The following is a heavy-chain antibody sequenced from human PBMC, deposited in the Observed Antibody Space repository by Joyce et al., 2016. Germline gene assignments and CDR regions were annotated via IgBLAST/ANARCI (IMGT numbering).Heavy chain of an antibody. Sequence: EVQLVESGGGLVQPGGSLRLSCAASGFTFSQYWMSWVRQAPGKGLEWVAKMNTDGSKKYYVDSVKGRFTISRDNAKNSLYLQMDSLRAEDTAVYYCERDYRFGLFDYWGQGTLVTVSS. CDR3: ERDYRFGLFDY. D-gene: IGHD3/OR15-3a*01. J-gene: IGHJ4*02. CDR1: GFTFSQYW. V-gene: IGHV3-7*01. CDR2: MNTDGSKK.